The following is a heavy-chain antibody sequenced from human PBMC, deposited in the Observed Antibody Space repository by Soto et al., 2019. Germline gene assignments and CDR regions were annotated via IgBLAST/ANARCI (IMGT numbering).Heavy chain of an antibody. Sequence: GGSLRLSCAASGFTFSSYGMHWVRQAPGKGLEWVAVIWYDGSNKYYADSVKGRFTISRDNSKNTLYLQMNSLRAEDTAVYYCARPVLRFLEWSNYYMDVWGKGTTVTVSS. V-gene: IGHV3-33*01. D-gene: IGHD3-3*01. CDR1: GFTFSSYG. CDR3: ARPVLRFLEWSNYYMDV. CDR2: IWYDGSNK. J-gene: IGHJ6*03.